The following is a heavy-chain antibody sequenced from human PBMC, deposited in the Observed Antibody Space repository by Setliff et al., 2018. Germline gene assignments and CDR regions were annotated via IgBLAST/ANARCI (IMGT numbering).Heavy chain of an antibody. Sequence: PSETLSLTCTVSDDSISSRHYYWSWIRQPAGKGLEWLGQIYTSWSTNYNPSLKGRATLSIDASKKQFSLKLTSVTAADTSVYYCVRMSGFLYIDVWGKGTTVTAP. CDR1: DDSISSRHYY. J-gene: IGHJ6*03. CDR2: IYTSWST. V-gene: IGHV4-61*09. CDR3: VRMSGFLYIDV. D-gene: IGHD3-3*01.